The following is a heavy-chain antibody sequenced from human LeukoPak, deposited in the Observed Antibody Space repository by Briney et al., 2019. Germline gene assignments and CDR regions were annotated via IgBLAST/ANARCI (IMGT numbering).Heavy chain of an antibody. CDR1: GGSISSYY. J-gene: IGHJ4*02. CDR2: ISYSGST. D-gene: IGHD4-23*01. V-gene: IGHV4-59*01. Sequence: SETLSLTCTVSGGSISSYYWSWIRQPPGKGLEWIGYISYSGSTNYNPSLKSRVTISVETSKNQFYLKLSSVTAADTAVYYCARAHGGLNYFDYWGQGTLVTVSS. CDR3: ARAHGGLNYFDY.